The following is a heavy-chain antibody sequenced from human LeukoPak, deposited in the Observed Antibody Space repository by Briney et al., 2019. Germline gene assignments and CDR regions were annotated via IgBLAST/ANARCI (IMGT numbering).Heavy chain of an antibody. CDR3: ARAERYDYRFDY. V-gene: IGHV4-30-2*01. CDR1: GGSISSGGYS. J-gene: IGHJ4*02. D-gene: IGHD5-12*01. CDR2: IYHSGST. Sequence: PSETLSLTCAVSGGSISSGGYSWSWIQQPPGKGLEWIGYIYHSGSTYYNPSLKSRVTISVDRSKNQFSLKLSSVTAADTAVYYCARAERYDYRFDYWGQGTLVTVSS.